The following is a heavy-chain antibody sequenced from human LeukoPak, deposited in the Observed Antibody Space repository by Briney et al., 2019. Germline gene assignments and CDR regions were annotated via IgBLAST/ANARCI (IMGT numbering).Heavy chain of an antibody. CDR3: AKHPTGYSYGYRGHNWFDP. D-gene: IGHD5-18*01. V-gene: IGHV3-23*01. J-gene: IGHJ5*02. Sequence: GGSLRLSCAASGFTFSSYAMSWVRQAPGKGLEWVSAISGSGGSTYYADSVKGRFTISRDNSKNTLYLQMNSLRAEDTAVYYCAKHPTGYSYGYRGHNWFDPWGQGTLVTVSS. CDR2: ISGSGGST. CDR1: GFTFSSYA.